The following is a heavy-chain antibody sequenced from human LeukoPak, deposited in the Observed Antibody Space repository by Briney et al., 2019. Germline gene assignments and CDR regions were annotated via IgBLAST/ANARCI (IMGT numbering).Heavy chain of an antibody. J-gene: IGHJ5*02. Sequence: ASVKVSCKASGYTFTSYYTHWVRQAPGQGLEWMGIINPSGGSTSYAQKFQGRVTMTRDMSTSTVYMELSSLRSEDTAVYYCAGKYYYDSSGYYSIHPWGQGTLVTVSS. V-gene: IGHV1-46*01. CDR1: GYTFTSYY. CDR2: INPSGGST. D-gene: IGHD3-22*01. CDR3: AGKYYYDSSGYYSIHP.